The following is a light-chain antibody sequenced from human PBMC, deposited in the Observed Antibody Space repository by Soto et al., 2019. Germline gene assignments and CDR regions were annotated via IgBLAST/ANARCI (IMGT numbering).Light chain of an antibody. J-gene: IGKJ2*01. CDR2: TAS. CDR1: QGINNY. V-gene: IGKV1-9*01. CDR3: QQLSNYPYT. Sequence: DIQLTQSPSFLSASVGDRVAITCRASQGINNYLAWYQQKVGEAPKLLIYTASTLQSGVPSRFSGSGSGTEFTLTISSLQPDDFATYYCQQLSNYPYTFGQGTKLELK.